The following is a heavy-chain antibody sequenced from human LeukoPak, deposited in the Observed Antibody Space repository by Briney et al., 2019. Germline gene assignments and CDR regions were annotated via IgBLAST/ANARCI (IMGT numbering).Heavy chain of an antibody. CDR3: ARRDISSGWSFDY. CDR1: GGSLSNYH. J-gene: IGHJ4*02. Sequence: SGTLSLTCTVSGGSLSNYHWSWIRQPAGKGLEWIGQIHTSGSTNYNPPLKSRVSMSIDTTEDQVSLTIRSVTAADTAFYYCARRDISSGWSFDYWGQGTLVTVSS. V-gene: IGHV4-4*07. CDR2: IHTSGST. D-gene: IGHD6-19*01.